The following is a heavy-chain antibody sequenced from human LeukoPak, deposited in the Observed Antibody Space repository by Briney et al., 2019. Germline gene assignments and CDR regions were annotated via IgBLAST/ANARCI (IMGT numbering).Heavy chain of an antibody. V-gene: IGHV4-61*01. J-gene: IGHJ4*02. Sequence: SETLSLTCTVSGGSVSSGNYYWSWIRQPPGEGSECLGCMSNSGHTDSNASLKSRVTISVDTSQNQFTMKLKSVAAADTAVYYCASVSVAGTGPDYWGQGPLVTVSS. CDR1: GGSVSSGNYY. CDR2: MSNSGHT. D-gene: IGHD6-13*01. CDR3: ASVSVAGTGPDY.